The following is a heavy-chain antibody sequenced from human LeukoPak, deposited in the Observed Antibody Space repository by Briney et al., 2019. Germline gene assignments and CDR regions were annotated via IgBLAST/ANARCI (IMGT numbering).Heavy chain of an antibody. CDR1: GYTFTSYG. V-gene: IGHV1-18*01. J-gene: IGHJ4*02. D-gene: IGHD3-16*01. Sequence: ASVKVSCKASGYTFTSYGISWVRQAPGQGLEWMGWISAYNGNTNYAQKLQGRVTITTDTSTSTAYMELRSLRSDDTAVYYCARDPPGLTLGSPGDYWGQGTLVIVPS. CDR3: ARDPPGLTLGSPGDY. CDR2: ISAYNGNT.